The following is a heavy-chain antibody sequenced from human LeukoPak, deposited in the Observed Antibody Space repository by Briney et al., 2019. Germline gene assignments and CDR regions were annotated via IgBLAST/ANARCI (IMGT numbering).Heavy chain of an antibody. CDR3: AREYIVAVVNGGVNSFYYYMDV. Sequence: AGSLRLSCGASGFVFDDFGMTWVRQVPGKGLEWVSGINWNGDSAGYADSVTGRFTISRDNAKNYVYLQMNSLRAEDTALYYCAREYIVAVVNGGVNSFYYYMDVWGKGTTVTVSS. D-gene: IGHD2-15*01. J-gene: IGHJ6*03. CDR1: GFVFDDFG. V-gene: IGHV3-20*04. CDR2: INWNGDSA.